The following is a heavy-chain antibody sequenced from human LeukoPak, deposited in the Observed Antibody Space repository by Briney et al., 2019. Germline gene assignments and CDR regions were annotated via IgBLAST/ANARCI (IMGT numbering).Heavy chain of an antibody. CDR2: INPNSGGT. D-gene: IGHD3-22*01. V-gene: IGHV1-2*02. CDR3: AYYYDSSLDY. Sequence: ASVTVSCKASGYTFTGYNMHWVRQAPGQGLEWMGWINPNSGGTNYAQKFQGRVTMTRDASISTAYMELSRLRSDDTAVYYCAYYYDSSLDYWGQGTLVTVSS. J-gene: IGHJ4*02. CDR1: GYTFTGYN.